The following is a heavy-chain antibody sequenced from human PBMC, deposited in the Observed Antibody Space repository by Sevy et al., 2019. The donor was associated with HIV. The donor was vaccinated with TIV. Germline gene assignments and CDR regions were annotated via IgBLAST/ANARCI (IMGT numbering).Heavy chain of an antibody. CDR2: IIPIFGTA. D-gene: IGHD6-13*01. J-gene: IGHJ6*02. CDR1: GGTFSSYA. CDR3: ASGNSSSLYGMDV. Sequence: AAVKVSCKASGGTFSSYAISWVRQAPGQGLEWMGGIIPIFGTANYAQKFQGRVTITADESTSTAYMELSSLRSEDTAVYYCASGNSSSLYGMDVWGQGTTVTVSS. V-gene: IGHV1-69*13.